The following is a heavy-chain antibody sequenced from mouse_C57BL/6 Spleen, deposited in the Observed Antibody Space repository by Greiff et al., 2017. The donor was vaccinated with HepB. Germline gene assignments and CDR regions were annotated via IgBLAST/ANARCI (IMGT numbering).Heavy chain of an antibody. CDR1: GYTFTSYW. D-gene: IGHD3-2*02. J-gene: IGHJ4*01. V-gene: IGHV1-55*01. CDR2: IYPGSGST. Sequence: QVQLQQPGAELVKPGASVKMSCKASGYTFTSYWITWVKQRPGQGLEWIGDIYPGSGSTNYNEKFKSKATLTVDTSSSTAYMQLSSLTSEDSAVYYGARRDSSGYSFYAMDYWGQGTSVTVSS. CDR3: ARRDSSGYSFYAMDY.